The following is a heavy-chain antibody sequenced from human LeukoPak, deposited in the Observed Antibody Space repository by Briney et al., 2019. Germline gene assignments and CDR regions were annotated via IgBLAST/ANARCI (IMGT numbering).Heavy chain of an antibody. CDR1: GASISSYY. CDR3: ARHDYSDAGMDV. CDR2: IYYSGST. V-gene: IGHV4-59*08. Sequence: SETLSLTCTVFGASISSYYWSWIRQPPGKGLEWIGYIYYSGSTNYNPSLKSRVTISVDTSKNQFSLKVSSVTAADTAVYHCARHDYSDAGMDVWGQGTTVTVSS. J-gene: IGHJ6*02. D-gene: IGHD4-4*01.